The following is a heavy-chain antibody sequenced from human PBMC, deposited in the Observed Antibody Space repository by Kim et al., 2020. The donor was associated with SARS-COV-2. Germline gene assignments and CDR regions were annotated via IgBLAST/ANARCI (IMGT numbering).Heavy chain of an antibody. J-gene: IGHJ4*02. V-gene: IGHV3-30-3*02. CDR2: NI. D-gene: IGHD3-16*01. CDR3: AKDDYGSIDY. Sequence: NIDYTDSVRGRFIISRDNSKITLYLQMNSLRPEDTAVYICAKDDYGSIDYWGQGTLVTVSS.